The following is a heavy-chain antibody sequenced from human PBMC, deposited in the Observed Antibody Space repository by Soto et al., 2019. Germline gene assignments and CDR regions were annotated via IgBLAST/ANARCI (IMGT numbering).Heavy chain of an antibody. Sequence: QITLKESGPTLVKPTQTLTLTCTFSGFSLSTSGVGVGWIRQPPGKALEWLALIYWDDDKRYSPSLKSRLTITKDTSKNQVVLTMTNMDPVDTATYYCAHKYYYGSGSWHADEDAFDIWGQGTMVTVSS. CDR3: AHKYYYGSGSWHADEDAFDI. D-gene: IGHD3-10*01. CDR2: IYWDDDK. CDR1: GFSLSTSGVG. V-gene: IGHV2-5*02. J-gene: IGHJ3*02.